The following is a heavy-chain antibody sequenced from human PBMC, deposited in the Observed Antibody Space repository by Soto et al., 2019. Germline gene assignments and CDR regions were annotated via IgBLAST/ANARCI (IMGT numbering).Heavy chain of an antibody. J-gene: IGHJ5*02. CDR2: IKHDGSEK. CDR1: GFSFSTYW. D-gene: IGHD2-2*01. V-gene: IGHV3-7*01. Sequence: EVQLVESGGGLVQPGGSLRLSCAASGFSFSTYWMSWVRQAPGKGLEWVANIKHDGSEKYYVDSVKGRFTISRDNAKNSLYLQINSLRAEDTAVYYCARESLSSRRYNWFDPWGQGTLVTVSS. CDR3: ARESLSSRRYNWFDP.